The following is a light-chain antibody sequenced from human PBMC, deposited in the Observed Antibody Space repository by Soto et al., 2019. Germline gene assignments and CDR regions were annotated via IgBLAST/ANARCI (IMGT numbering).Light chain of an antibody. CDR3: QQFGGSSFT. CDR1: QSVSSSY. V-gene: IGKV3-20*01. Sequence: EIVLTQSPGTLSLSPGERATLSCRASQSVSSSYLAWYQLKPGQGPRLLIYGAFNRATGVPERFSGSGSGTDFTLTISRVEPEDFAVYFCQQFGGSSFTFGPGTKVDIK. CDR2: GAF. J-gene: IGKJ3*01.